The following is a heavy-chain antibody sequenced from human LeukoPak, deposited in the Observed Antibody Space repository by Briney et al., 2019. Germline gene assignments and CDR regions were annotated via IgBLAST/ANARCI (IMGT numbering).Heavy chain of an antibody. CDR2: ISYDGSDK. CDR3: AKDAAKELDS. V-gene: IGHV3-30*04. CDR1: GFTFTTYS. J-gene: IGHJ4*02. Sequence: GGSLRLSCAASGFTFTTYSLHWVRQAPGKGLEWVAVISYDGSDKYYADSVKGRFTVSRDNSKDMLYLQMNSLRTEDTAIYFCAKDAAKELDSWGRGTLVTVSS.